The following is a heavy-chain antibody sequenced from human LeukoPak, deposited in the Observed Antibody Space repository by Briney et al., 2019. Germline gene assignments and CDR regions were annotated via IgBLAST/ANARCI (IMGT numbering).Heavy chain of an antibody. J-gene: IGHJ6*02. CDR2: INWNSANI. V-gene: IGHV3-9*01. CDR3: AEDNRWLTYGMDV. CDR1: GFTFDDFA. Sequence: GGSLRLSCVASGFTFDDFAMHWVRQAPGKGLEWISGINWNSANIAYADSVKGRFTISRDNAKNSLYLQMNSLRADDTALYYCAEDNRWLTYGMDVWGQGTTVTVSS. D-gene: IGHD5-24*01.